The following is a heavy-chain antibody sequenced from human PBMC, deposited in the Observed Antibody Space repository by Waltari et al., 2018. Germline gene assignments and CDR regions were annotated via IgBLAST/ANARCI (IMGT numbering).Heavy chain of an antibody. J-gene: IGHJ5*02. CDR2: IYHSGST. D-gene: IGHD4-17*01. Sequence: QLQLQESGSGLVKPSQTLSLTCAVSGGSISSGGYSWSWIRQPPGKGLEWIGYIYHSGSTYYNPSLKSRVTRSVDRSKNQFSLKLSSVTAADTAVYYCARTDYGGNSRGSGFDPWGQGTLVTVSS. CDR1: GGSISSGGYS. V-gene: IGHV4-30-2*01. CDR3: ARTDYGGNSRGSGFDP.